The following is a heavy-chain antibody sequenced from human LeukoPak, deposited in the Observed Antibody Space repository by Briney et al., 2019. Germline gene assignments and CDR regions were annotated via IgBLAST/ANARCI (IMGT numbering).Heavy chain of an antibody. Sequence: KPSETLPLTCNVSGDYMTTTNYYWPWIRQPPGKGLEWIASIFYSGKLYYNPSLKSRVIISMDTSRKQISLKLSSVTATDTAFYYCARRSRLYKHETTGYHDSWGQGTLVTVSS. CDR2: IFYSGKL. J-gene: IGHJ4*02. CDR3: ARRSRLYKHETTGYHDS. CDR1: GDYMTTTNYY. V-gene: IGHV4-39*01. D-gene: IGHD3-9*01.